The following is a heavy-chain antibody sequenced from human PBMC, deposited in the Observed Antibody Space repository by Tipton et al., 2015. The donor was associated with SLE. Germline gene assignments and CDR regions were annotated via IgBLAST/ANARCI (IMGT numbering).Heavy chain of an antibody. J-gene: IGHJ2*01. V-gene: IGHV5-51*03. Sequence: QLVQSGAEVKKPGESLKISCKASGYSFTKFWIGWVRQMPGKGLEWMGIIYPGDFDTKYSPSFQGQVTISADTDTRIAYLQWSSLKASDTAKYYCARRQECINGVCYWYFDLWGRGTLVTVSS. CDR1: GYSFTKFW. CDR3: ARRQECINGVCYWYFDL. CDR2: IYPGDFDT. D-gene: IGHD2-8*01.